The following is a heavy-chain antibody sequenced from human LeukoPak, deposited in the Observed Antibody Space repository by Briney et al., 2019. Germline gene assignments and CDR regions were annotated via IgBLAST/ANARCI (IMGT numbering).Heavy chain of an antibody. CDR2: IFYSGNT. CDR3: ARDRGEGIVGTFDY. D-gene: IGHD1-26*01. V-gene: IGHV4-59*11. J-gene: IGHJ4*02. CDR1: GDSISNHY. Sequence: HPSETLSLTCTVSGDSISNHYWSWIRQPPGKGLVWIGYIFYSGNTHYNPSLKSRVTMSVDTSKNQFSLRLSSVTPADTAVYYCARDRGEGIVGTFDYWGQGTLVTVSS.